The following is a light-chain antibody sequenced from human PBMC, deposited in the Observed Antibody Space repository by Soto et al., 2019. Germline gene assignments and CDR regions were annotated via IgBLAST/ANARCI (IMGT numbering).Light chain of an antibody. Sequence: DIVVTQSPLSLTVTPGEPASISCRSSQSLLHSNGYTYLDWYLQKPGQSPQVLIYMGSNRASGVPDRFSGSGSGTDFTLKISRVEAVDVGVYYCMQTLQTRTFGQGTKVEI. V-gene: IGKV2-28*01. CDR3: MQTLQTRT. CDR1: QSLLHSNGYTY. CDR2: MGS. J-gene: IGKJ1*01.